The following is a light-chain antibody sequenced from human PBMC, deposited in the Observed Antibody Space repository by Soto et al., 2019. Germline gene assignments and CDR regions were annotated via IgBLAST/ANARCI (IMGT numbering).Light chain of an antibody. CDR3: CSYAGSRRV. Sequence: QSVLTQPASVSGSPGQSITISCTGTSSDVGSYNLVSWYQQHPGKAPKLMIYEVSKRPSGVSNRFSGSKSGNTASLTISGLRAEDEADYYCCSYAGSRRVFGTGTKVTVL. CDR1: SSDVGSYNL. J-gene: IGLJ1*01. V-gene: IGLV2-23*02. CDR2: EVS.